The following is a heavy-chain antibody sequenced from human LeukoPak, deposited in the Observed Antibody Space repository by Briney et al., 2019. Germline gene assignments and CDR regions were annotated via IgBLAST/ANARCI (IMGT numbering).Heavy chain of an antibody. CDR3: AKDQGSGWDYFDY. Sequence: GGPLRLSCAASGVTFRSHVMSGVRHAPGKGREWWAAISGSGRSTYSADSVKGRFTISRDNSKNSLYLQMKSLRAEDTAVYYCAKDQGSGWDYFDYWGQGTLVTVSS. D-gene: IGHD6-19*01. CDR1: GVTFRSHV. J-gene: IGHJ4*02. CDR2: ISGSGRST. V-gene: IGHV3-23*01.